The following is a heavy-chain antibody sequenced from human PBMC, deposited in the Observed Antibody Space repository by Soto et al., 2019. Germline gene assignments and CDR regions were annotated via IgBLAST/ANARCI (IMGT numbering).Heavy chain of an antibody. Sequence: ASVKVSCKASGYTSADFGISWVRQAPGQGLEWMGWVSGNNGASNPAPKVQGRITMTLDTSTGVSYMALRSLRSDDTAIYYCVRDQKYFRVNCNWIDSWGQGTLVTVSS. V-gene: IGHV1-18*04. J-gene: IGHJ5*01. CDR3: VRDQKYFRVNCNWIDS. CDR1: GYTSADFG. D-gene: IGHD2-2*01. CDR2: VSGNNGAS.